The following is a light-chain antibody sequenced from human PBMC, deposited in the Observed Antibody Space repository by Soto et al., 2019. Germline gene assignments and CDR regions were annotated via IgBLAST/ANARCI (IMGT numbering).Light chain of an antibody. J-gene: IGLJ2*01. CDR2: EGS. CDR1: SSDVGSYNL. Sequence: QSALNQPASVSGSPGQSITISCTGTSSDVGSYNLVSWYQQHPGKAPKLMIYEGSKRPSGVSNRSSGSKSGNPASLTISGLQAEDDAEYHRCSYEGSSAVDVVLGGGTKLTVL. CDR3: CSYEGSSAVDVV. V-gene: IGLV2-23*03.